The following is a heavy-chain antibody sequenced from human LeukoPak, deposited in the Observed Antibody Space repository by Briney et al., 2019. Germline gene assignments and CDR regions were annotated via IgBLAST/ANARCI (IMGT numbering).Heavy chain of an antibody. J-gene: IGHJ4*02. D-gene: IGHD5-18*01. Sequence: RASVKVSCKASGGTFSSYAISWVRQAPGQGLEWMGGIIPIFGTANYAQKFQGRVTITADESTSTAYMELSSLRSEDTAVYYCARARIGYSYGYYFDYWGQGTLVTVSS. CDR1: GGTFSSYA. V-gene: IGHV1-69*13. CDR3: ARARIGYSYGYYFDY. CDR2: IIPIFGTA.